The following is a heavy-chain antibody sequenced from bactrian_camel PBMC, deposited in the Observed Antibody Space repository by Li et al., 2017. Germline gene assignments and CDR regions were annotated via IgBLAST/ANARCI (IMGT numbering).Heavy chain of an antibody. V-gene: IGHV3S31*01. J-gene: IGHJ4*01. CDR2: INSGGDST. CDR3: TNLSPYIATIGANSY. CDR1: GFSFGSYA. Sequence: VQLVESGGGLVQPGGSLTLSCTGSGFSFGSYAMSWVRQAPGKGLERISGINSGGDSTYYEYSLEGRFAISRDNADNTLYLQLNSLKTEDMAMYYCTNLSPYIATIGANSYWGQGTQVTVS. D-gene: IGHD4*01.